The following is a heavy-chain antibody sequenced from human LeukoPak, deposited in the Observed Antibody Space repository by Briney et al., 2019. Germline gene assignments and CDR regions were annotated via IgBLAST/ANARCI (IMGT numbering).Heavy chain of an antibody. CDR2: ISSSGSTI. D-gene: IGHD1-14*01. CDR1: GFTFSDYY. Sequence: GGSLRLSCAASGFTFSDYYMSWIRQAPGKGLEWVSYISSSGSTIYYADSVKGRFTISRDNAKNSLYLQMNSLRAEDTALYYCAKGMHSGPLDYWGQGTLVTVSS. CDR3: AKGMHSGPLDY. V-gene: IGHV3-11*01. J-gene: IGHJ4*02.